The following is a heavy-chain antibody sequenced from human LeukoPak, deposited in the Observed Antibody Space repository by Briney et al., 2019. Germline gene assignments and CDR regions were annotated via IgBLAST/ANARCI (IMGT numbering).Heavy chain of an antibody. CDR3: ARDSLVQLWETFDV. V-gene: IGHV3-21*01. Sequence: GGSLRLSCAASGFTFSTYHMHWVRQAPGKGLEWVAFIGSSSKDIYYADTLKGRFTVARDNAKNSRYLQMNSLRAEDTAVYYCARDSLVQLWETFDVWGQGTMVTVSS. CDR1: GFTFSTYH. J-gene: IGHJ3*01. D-gene: IGHD5-18*01. CDR2: IGSSSKDI.